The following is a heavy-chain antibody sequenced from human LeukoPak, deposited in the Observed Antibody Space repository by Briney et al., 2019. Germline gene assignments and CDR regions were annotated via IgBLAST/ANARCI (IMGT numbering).Heavy chain of an antibody. V-gene: IGHV3-7*01. CDR3: ARDFGYYDFWSGYLLMDV. D-gene: IGHD3-3*01. CDR2: IKQDGSEK. CDR1: GFTFSSYW. J-gene: IGHJ6*03. Sequence: GGSLRLSCAASGFTFSSYWMSWVRQAPGKGLEWVANIKQDGSEKYYVDSVKGRFTISRDNAKNSLYLQMNSLRAEDTAVYYCARDFGYYDFWSGYLLMDVWGKGATVTVSS.